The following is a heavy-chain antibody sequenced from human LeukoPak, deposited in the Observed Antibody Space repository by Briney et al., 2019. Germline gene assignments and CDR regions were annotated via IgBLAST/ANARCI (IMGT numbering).Heavy chain of an antibody. Sequence: ASVKVSCKASGYTFTGYYMHWLRQAPGQGLEWMGRINPNSGGTNYAQKFQGRVTITRNTSISTAYMELSSLRSEDTAVYYCARAPNRRYCSSTSCYSRYWFDPWGQGTLVTVSS. CDR1: GYTFTGYY. CDR2: INPNSGGT. V-gene: IGHV1-2*06. D-gene: IGHD2-2*01. J-gene: IGHJ5*02. CDR3: ARAPNRRYCSSTSCYSRYWFDP.